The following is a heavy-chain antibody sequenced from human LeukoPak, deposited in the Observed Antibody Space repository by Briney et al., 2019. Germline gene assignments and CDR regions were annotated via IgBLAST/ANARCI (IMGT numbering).Heavy chain of an antibody. Sequence: GRSLRLSCAASGFALSDYNMEWVRQAPGKGLEWVSSISKSSTYIYYADSVKGRFTLSRDNAKNSLYMQMNSLGAEDTAVYYCARVDYYDTSGYYKFDYWGQGTQVTVSS. CDR2: ISKSSTYI. D-gene: IGHD3-22*01. V-gene: IGHV3-21*01. J-gene: IGHJ4*02. CDR3: ARVDYYDTSGYYKFDY. CDR1: GFALSDYN.